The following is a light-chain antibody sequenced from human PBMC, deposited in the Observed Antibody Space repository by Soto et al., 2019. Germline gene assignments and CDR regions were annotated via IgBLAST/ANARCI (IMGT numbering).Light chain of an antibody. CDR2: EVS. CDR3: SSYTHTFYV. J-gene: IGLJ1*01. Sequence: QSALTQPPSASGSPGQSVTISCTGTSSDIGAYNYVSWYQQHPGKAPKLIIYEVSKRPSGVPDRFSGSKSGNTASLTVSGLQSEDEADYYCSSYTHTFYVFVTGTKVTV. V-gene: IGLV2-8*01. CDR1: SSDIGAYNY.